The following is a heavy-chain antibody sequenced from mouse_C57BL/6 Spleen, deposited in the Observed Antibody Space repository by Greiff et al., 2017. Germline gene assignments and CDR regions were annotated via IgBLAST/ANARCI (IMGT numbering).Heavy chain of an antibody. V-gene: IGHV1-82*01. CDR2: IYPGDGDT. D-gene: IGHD2-5*01. CDR1: GYAFSSSW. J-gene: IGHJ2*01. Sequence: VQLVESGPELVKPGASVKISCKASGYAFSSSWMNWVKQRPGKGLEWIGRIYPGDGDTNYNGKFKGKATLTADKSSSTAYMQLSSLTSEDSAVYVCASPYYSNPYYFDYWGQGTTLTVSS. CDR3: ASPYYSNPYYFDY.